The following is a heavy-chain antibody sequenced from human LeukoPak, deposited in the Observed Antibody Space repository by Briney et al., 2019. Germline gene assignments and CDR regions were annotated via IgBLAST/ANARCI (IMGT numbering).Heavy chain of an antibody. D-gene: IGHD2-15*01. V-gene: IGHV1-18*01. CDR2: IIPDGGNT. CDR1: GYTFINYG. CDR3: ARSVCSGGECFSSDY. J-gene: IGHJ4*02. Sequence: ASVKVSRRASGYTFINYGVSWVRQAPGQGLEWLGWIIPDGGNTDYAQELQGRLTLTTKRSTTTATMELRRLTSDDTAVYFCARSVCSGGECFSSDYWGQGTLVTVSS.